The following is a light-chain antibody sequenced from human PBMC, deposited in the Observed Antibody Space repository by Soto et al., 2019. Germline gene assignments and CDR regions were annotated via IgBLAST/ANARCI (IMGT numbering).Light chain of an antibody. J-gene: IGKJ4*01. Sequence: EIGFTQSPGTLSLSPGERATLSCRASQSISSNDLACYQHNPGQAPSLLIYGASTRATVIPDRFSGSGSGTDFTLSIRRPLDEDIASYYWQKSYTASFGGGTKVDIK. V-gene: IGKV3-20*01. CDR1: QSISSND. CDR3: QKSYTAS. CDR2: GAS.